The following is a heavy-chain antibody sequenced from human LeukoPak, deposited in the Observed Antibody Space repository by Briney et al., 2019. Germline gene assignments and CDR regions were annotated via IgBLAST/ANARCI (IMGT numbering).Heavy chain of an antibody. J-gene: IGHJ3*02. D-gene: IGHD3-3*01. CDR1: GYTFTGYY. CDR2: INPSGGST. Sequence: GASVKVSCKASGYTFTGYYMHWVRQAPGQGLEWMGIINPSGGSTSYAQKFQGRVTMTRDMSTSTVYMELSSLRSEDTAVHYCARDKTSYYDFWSGYYTNGDDAFDIWGQGTMVTVSS. V-gene: IGHV1-46*01. CDR3: ARDKTSYYDFWSGYYTNGDDAFDI.